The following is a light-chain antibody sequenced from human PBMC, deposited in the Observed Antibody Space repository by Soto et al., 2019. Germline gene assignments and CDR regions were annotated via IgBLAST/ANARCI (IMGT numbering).Light chain of an antibody. Sequence: QSVLTQPPSVSGTPGQRVTISCSGTSSNIGSNTVNWYQQLPRTAPKVLIYSNNQRPSGVADRFSGSNSGTSASLAISGLQYEDEADYYCAAWDDSLNGPVFGGGTKVTVL. V-gene: IGLV1-44*01. CDR3: AAWDDSLNGPV. CDR2: SNN. CDR1: SSNIGSNT. J-gene: IGLJ2*01.